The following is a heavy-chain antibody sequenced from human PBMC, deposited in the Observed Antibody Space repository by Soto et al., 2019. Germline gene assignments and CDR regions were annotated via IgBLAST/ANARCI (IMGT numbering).Heavy chain of an antibody. CDR3: AKDHGGYYDSSAYPSYYFDY. Sequence: EVQLLESGGGLVQPGGSLKLSCAASGFTFSSYAMSWVRQAPGKGLAWVSAISGSGGSTYYADSVKGRFTISRDNSKNTLYLQMISLRAEDTAVYYCAKDHGGYYDSSAYPSYYFDYWRQGTLITVSS. V-gene: IGHV3-23*01. CDR1: GFTFSSYA. D-gene: IGHD3-22*01. CDR2: ISGSGGST. J-gene: IGHJ4*02.